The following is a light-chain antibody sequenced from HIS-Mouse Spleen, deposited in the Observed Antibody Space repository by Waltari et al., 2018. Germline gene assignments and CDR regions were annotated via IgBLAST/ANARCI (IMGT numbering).Light chain of an antibody. V-gene: IGLV2-8*01. CDR3: SSYAGSNNVV. CDR2: EVS. Sequence: QSALTQPPSASGSPGQSVTISCTGTSSDVGGYTYVSWYQQHPGKAPKLMIYEVSKRPSGVTDRFSGSKSGNTASLTVSGLQAEDEADYYCSSYAGSNNVVFGGGTKLTVL. CDR1: SSDVGGYTY. J-gene: IGLJ2*01.